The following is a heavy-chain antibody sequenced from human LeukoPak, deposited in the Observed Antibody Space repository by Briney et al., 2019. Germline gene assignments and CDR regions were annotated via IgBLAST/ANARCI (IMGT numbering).Heavy chain of an antibody. V-gene: IGHV4-30-2*01. CDR3: ASLCSGDSCSHPDAFDI. CDR1: GGSISSGGYS. D-gene: IGHD2-15*01. CDR2: IYHSGST. Sequence: KPSQTLSLTCAVSGGSISSGGYSWSWIRQPPGKGLEWIGYIYHSGSTYYNPSLKSRVTISVDTSRNQFSLKLSSVTAADTAVYYCASLCSGDSCSHPDAFDIWGQGTMVTVSS. J-gene: IGHJ3*02.